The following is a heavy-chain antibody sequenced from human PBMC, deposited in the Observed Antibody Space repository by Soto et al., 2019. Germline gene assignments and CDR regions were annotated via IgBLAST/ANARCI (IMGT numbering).Heavy chain of an antibody. CDR1: GGTFSSYA. V-gene: IGHV1-69*12. J-gene: IGHJ4*02. D-gene: IGHD1-26*01. CDR3: AREGKVGASCFDY. Sequence: QVQLVQSGAEVKKPGSSVKVSCKASGGTFSSYAISWVRQAPGQGLEWMGGIIPIFGTANYAQKFQGRVTITADESTSRAYTGLSSLSSEDTAEYYCAREGKVGASCFDYWVQGPLVTVSS. CDR2: IIPIFGTA.